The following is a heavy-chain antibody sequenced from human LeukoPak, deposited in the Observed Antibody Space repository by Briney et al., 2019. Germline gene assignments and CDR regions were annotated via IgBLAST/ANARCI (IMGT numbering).Heavy chain of an antibody. CDR3: AKIHRITMVRGVIPTFGYYFDY. V-gene: IGHV3-23*01. Sequence: PGGSLRLSCAASGFTFSSYAMSWVRQAPGKGLEWVSAISGSGGSTYYADSVKGRFTISRDNSKNTLYLQMNSLRAEDTAVYYCAKIHRITMVRGVIPTFGYYFDYWGQGTLVTVSS. CDR2: ISGSGGST. D-gene: IGHD3-10*01. CDR1: GFTFSSYA. J-gene: IGHJ4*02.